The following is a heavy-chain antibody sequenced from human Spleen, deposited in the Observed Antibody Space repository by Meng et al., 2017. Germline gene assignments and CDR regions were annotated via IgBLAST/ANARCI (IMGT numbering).Heavy chain of an antibody. CDR3: AKGTRGWSYGLSHDYHYGMDV. CDR2: FYYSGTT. CDR1: GASISNYY. D-gene: IGHD1-26*01. V-gene: IGHV4-59*01. Sequence: ESLKISCTVSGASISNYYWNWIRQPPGKGLEWIGYFYYSGTTTYNPSLKSRVTISVDTSKNQFSLKLNSVTAADTAVYYCAKGTRGWSYGLSHDYHYGMDVWGQGTTVTVSS. J-gene: IGHJ6*02.